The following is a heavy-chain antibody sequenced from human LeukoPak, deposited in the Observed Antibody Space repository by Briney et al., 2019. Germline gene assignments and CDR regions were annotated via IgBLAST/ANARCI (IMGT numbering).Heavy chain of an antibody. CDR3: ARNRDSDSSPSYWFFAL. CDR1: AGSIGSGSYS. D-gene: IGHD4-11*01. Sequence: SETLSLTCTAAAGSIGSGSYSWCWRRQPAGKGLEWFGRVFISGSTNYNPSLKSRASISIDKSKNTFSLKLNSVSAADTAVYYFARNRDSDSSPSYWFFALWGRGTLITVSS. V-gene: IGHV4-61*02. CDR2: VFISGST. J-gene: IGHJ2*01.